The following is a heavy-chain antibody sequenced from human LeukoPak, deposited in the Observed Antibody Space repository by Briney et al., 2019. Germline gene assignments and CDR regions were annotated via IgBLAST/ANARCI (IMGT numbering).Heavy chain of an antibody. CDR1: GFTFSSYS. D-gene: IGHD3-16*02. CDR2: ISSSRSYI. V-gene: IGHV3-21*01. J-gene: IGHJ4*02. Sequence: PGGSLRLSCAASGFTFSSYSMNWVRQAPGKGLEWVSSISSSRSYIYYADSVKGRFTISRDNAKNSLYLQMNSLRAEDTAVYYCARERSGRGYNWIDEVITFGGVISSGSEDHSFDYWGQGTLVTVSS. CDR3: ARERSGRGYNWIDEVITFGGVISSGSEDHSFDY.